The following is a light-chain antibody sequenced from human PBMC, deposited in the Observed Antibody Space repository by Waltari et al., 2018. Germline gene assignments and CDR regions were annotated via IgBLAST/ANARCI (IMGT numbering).Light chain of an antibody. CDR2: KAS. CDR3: QWYNSYSGT. CDR1: QSINTW. V-gene: IGKV1-5*03. J-gene: IGKJ1*01. Sequence: DIQMTQSPSTLSASVGDRVTITCRASQSINTWLAWYQQKPGKAPKLLSSKASILESGVPSRFSGSGSGTEFTLTISSLQPDDFASYCCQWYNSYSGTFGQGTKVEIK.